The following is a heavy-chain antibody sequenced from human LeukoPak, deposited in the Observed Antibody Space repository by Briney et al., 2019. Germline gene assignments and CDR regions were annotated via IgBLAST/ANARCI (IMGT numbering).Heavy chain of an antibody. CDR1: GYTFTSYG. D-gene: IGHD5-24*01. J-gene: IGHJ4*02. CDR3: ARDLSRWLQSYYFDY. V-gene: IGHV1-18*01. Sequence: ASVKVSCKASGYTFTSYGISWVRQAPGQGLEWMGWISAYNGNTNYAQKLQGRVTMTTDTSTSTAYMELRSLRSEDTAVYYCARDLSRWLQSYYFDYWGQGTLVTVSS. CDR2: ISAYNGNT.